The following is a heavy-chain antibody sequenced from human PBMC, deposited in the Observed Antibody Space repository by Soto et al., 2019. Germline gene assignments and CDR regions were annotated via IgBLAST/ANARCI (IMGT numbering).Heavy chain of an antibody. Sequence: QLQLQESGPGLVKSSETLSLTCTVSGGSITFSAYYWAWIRQPPGKGLEWIGSIYNSVTSYYNASLKSRVSISVDTSKKQFSLRLSSVSAADTAVYYCARHGMVWGAVVYFDYWGGQGALVTVSS. J-gene: IGHJ4*02. CDR3: ARHGMVWGAVVYFDY. D-gene: IGHD3-10*01. CDR1: GGSITFSAYY. V-gene: IGHV4-39*01. CDR2: IYNSVTS.